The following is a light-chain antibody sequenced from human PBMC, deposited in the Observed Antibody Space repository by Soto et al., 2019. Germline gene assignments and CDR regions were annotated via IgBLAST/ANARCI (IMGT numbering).Light chain of an antibody. CDR2: GAS. Sequence: EIVLTQSPGTLSLSPGERATLSCRASQSISSSYLAWYQQKPGQAPRVLIYGASNRATGIPDRFSGSGSGTDFTLTISRLQPEDFALYYCQQCHDARYTFVQGTKLEIK. J-gene: IGKJ2*01. V-gene: IGKV3-20*01. CDR1: QSISSSY. CDR3: QQCHDARYT.